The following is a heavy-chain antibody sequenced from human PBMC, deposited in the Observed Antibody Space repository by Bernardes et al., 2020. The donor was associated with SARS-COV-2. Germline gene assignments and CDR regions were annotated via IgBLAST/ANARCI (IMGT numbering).Heavy chain of an antibody. CDR2: IYDSGDT. D-gene: IGHD5-12*01. CDR3: ARATYSNSSPWLDP. V-gene: IGHV4-4*09. CDR1: GASITTFY. J-gene: IGHJ5*02. Sequence: SETLSLTCAVSGASITTFYWSWVRQPPGRGLEWIGYIYDSGDTNYNPSLKSRVILSLDTSTNQVSLKLNSVTAADTAIYYCARATYSNSSPWLDPWGLGTLVTVSS.